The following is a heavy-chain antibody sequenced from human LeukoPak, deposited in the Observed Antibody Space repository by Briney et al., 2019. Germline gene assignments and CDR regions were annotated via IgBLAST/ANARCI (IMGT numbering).Heavy chain of an antibody. V-gene: IGHV1-69*05. D-gene: IGHD3-22*01. Sequence: SVKVSCKASGYTFTSYDINWVLQATGQGLEWMGGIIPIFGTANYAQKFQGRVTITTDESTSTAYMELSSLRSEDTAVYYCARDRLDSSGYDYWGQGTLVTVSS. J-gene: IGHJ4*02. CDR3: ARDRLDSSGYDY. CDR1: GYTFTSYD. CDR2: IIPIFGTA.